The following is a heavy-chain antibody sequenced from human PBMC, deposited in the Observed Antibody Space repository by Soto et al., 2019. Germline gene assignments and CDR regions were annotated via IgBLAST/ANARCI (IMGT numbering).Heavy chain of an antibody. CDR3: ARGNFWSGVHYYGMDV. J-gene: IGHJ6*02. CDR1: GYTFTSYG. Sequence: ASMNVSCRSSGYTFTSYGISCVPQAPGQVLEWMGWISAYNGNTNYAQKLQGRVTMTTDTSTSTAYMELRSLRSDDTAVYYCARGNFWSGVHYYGMDVWGHGTTVTVSS. CDR2: ISAYNGNT. V-gene: IGHV1-18*04. D-gene: IGHD3-3*01.